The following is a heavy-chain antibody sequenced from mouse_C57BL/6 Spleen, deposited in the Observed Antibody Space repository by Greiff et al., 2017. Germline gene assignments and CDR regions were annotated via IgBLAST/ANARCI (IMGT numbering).Heavy chain of an antibody. D-gene: IGHD5-1*01. CDR3: ARGGSNWYFDV. Sequence: VQLQQPGAELVKPGASVKMSCKASGYTFTSYWITWVKQRPGQGLEWIGDIYPGSGSTNYNEKFKSKDTLTVDTSSSTDYMQLSSLTSEDSAVYYCARGGSNWYFDVWGTGTTVTVSS. J-gene: IGHJ1*03. V-gene: IGHV1-55*01. CDR2: IYPGSGST. CDR1: GYTFTSYW.